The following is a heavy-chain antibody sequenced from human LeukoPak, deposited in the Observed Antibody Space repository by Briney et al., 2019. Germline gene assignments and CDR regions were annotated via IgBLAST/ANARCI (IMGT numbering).Heavy chain of an antibody. Sequence: ASVKVSCKASGYTFTSYGISWVRQAPGQGLEWMGWISAYNGNTNYAQKLQGRVTMTTDTSTSTAYMELRSLRPDDTAVYYCAREYYWNHSPGFDYWGQGTLVTVSS. J-gene: IGHJ4*02. CDR3: AREYYWNHSPGFDY. D-gene: IGHD1-1*01. CDR1: GYTFTSYG. V-gene: IGHV1-18*01. CDR2: ISAYNGNT.